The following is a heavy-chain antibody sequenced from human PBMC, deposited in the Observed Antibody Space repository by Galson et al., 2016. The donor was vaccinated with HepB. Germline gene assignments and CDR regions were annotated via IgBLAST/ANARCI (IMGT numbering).Heavy chain of an antibody. Sequence: SLRLSCAASGFIFSSYSMNWVRQAPGKGLEWVSSISDSSTYIYYADSVKGRFTISRDNAENSLYLQMNSLRAEDTAVYYCAGEVWDYDSGTAVDYWGQGTLVTVSS. J-gene: IGHJ4*02. D-gene: IGHD3-10*01. CDR3: AGEVWDYDSGTAVDY. CDR1: GFIFSSYS. V-gene: IGHV3-21*01. CDR2: ISDSSTYI.